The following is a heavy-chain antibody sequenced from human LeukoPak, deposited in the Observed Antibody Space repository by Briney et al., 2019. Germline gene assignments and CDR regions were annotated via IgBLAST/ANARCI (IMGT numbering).Heavy chain of an antibody. CDR1: GYTFTGYY. J-gene: IGHJ5*02. V-gene: IGHV1-2*02. Sequence: ASVKVSCKASGYTFTGYYMHWVRQAPGQGLEWMGWINPNSGGTNYAQKFQGRVTMTRDTSISTAYMELSRLRSDDTAVYYCARDANGIWPIDPWGQGILVTVSS. CDR2: INPNSGGT. D-gene: IGHD1-1*01. CDR3: ARDANGIWPIDP.